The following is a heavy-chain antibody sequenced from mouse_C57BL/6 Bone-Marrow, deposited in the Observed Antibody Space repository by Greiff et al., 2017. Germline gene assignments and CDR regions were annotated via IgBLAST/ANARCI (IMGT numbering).Heavy chain of an antibody. D-gene: IGHD1-1*01. CDR3: ASPGIYYYGSSPAY. CDR1: GYTFTSYG. J-gene: IGHJ3*01. Sequence: VHLVESGAELARPGASVKLSCKASGYTFTSYGISWVKQRTGQGLEWIGEIYPRSGNTYYNEKFKGKATLTADKSSSTAYMELRSLTSEDSAVYFCASPGIYYYGSSPAYWGQGTLVTVSA. CDR2: IYPRSGNT. V-gene: IGHV1-81*01.